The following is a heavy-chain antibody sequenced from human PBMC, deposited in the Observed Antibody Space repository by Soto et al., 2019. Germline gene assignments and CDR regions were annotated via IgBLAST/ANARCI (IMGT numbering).Heavy chain of an antibody. V-gene: IGHV3-23*01. CDR2: VGGSGSDT. D-gene: IGHD3-3*01. CDR1: AINFRSYA. J-gene: IGHJ4*02. Sequence: EVQVLESGGGLVQPGGSLKLFCSASAINFRSYAMSWVRQAPGKGLEWVSAVGGSGSDTYYADFVKGRFTVSRDDSKNTLYLHMSSLRVEDTAIYYCAKRQSFDFWSGYLPFFDYWGQGTPVTVSS. CDR3: AKRQSFDFWSGYLPFFDY.